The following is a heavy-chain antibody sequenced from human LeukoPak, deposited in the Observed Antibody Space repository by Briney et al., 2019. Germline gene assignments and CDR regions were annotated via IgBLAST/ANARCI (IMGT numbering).Heavy chain of an antibody. CDR3: ARDGYSSSWYYFDY. D-gene: IGHD6-13*01. J-gene: IGHJ4*02. Sequence: GGSLRLSCAASGFTFSDYYMSWIRQAPGKGLEWVSYINSSGSTIYYADSVKGRFTISRDNAKNSLYLQMNSLRAEDTAVYYCARDGYSSSWYYFDYWGQGTLVTVSS. CDR1: GFTFSDYY. CDR2: INSSGSTI. V-gene: IGHV3-11*01.